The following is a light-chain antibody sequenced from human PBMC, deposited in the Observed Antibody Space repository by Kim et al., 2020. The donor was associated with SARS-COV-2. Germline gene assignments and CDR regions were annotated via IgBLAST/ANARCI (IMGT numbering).Light chain of an antibody. J-gene: IGKJ2*01. CDR1: QSINSY. Sequence: SASVGDRVTITCRASQSINSYLKWYQQKPGKAPKLLIYAASSLQGGVPSKFSGSGSGTDFTLTISSLQPEDFATYYCQQSFSTPYTFGQGTKLEI. CDR3: QQSFSTPYT. V-gene: IGKV1-39*01. CDR2: AAS.